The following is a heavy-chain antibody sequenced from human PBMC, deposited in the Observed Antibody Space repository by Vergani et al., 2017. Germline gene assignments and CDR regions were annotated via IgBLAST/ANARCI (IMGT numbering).Heavy chain of an antibody. Sequence: QVQLQESGPGVVKPSQTLSLTFAVFCGPISSGDHCWTWIRQRPGKGLEWLGYIYYSGTTYYNPSLRSRLTIYVDTSQNQFSLKLRSVTAADTAVYYCARVDTQVPATSHFYYMDVWGKGTTVVVSS. CDR1: CGPISSGDHC. CDR2: IYYSGTT. V-gene: IGHV4-31*11. CDR3: ARVDTQVPATSHFYYMDV. D-gene: IGHD6-25*01. J-gene: IGHJ6*03.